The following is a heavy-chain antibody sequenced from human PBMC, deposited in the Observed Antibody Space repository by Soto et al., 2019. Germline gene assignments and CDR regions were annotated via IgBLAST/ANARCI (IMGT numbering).Heavy chain of an antibody. D-gene: IGHD5-18*01. CDR2: ISGSGTST. J-gene: IGHJ4*02. CDR3: ASKIVTHGYHYYDY. Sequence: PGGSLRLSCAASGFSFSSCEMSWVRQAPGKGLEWVSYISGSGTSTQYSDSVKGRFTISRDNAKNSLHLQMNSLGAEDTAVYYCASKIVTHGYHYYDYWGQGTLVTVSS. V-gene: IGHV3-48*03. CDR1: GFSFSSCE.